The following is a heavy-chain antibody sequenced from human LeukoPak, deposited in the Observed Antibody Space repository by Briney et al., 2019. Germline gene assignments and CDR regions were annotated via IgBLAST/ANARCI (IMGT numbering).Heavy chain of an antibody. Sequence: ASLKVSCKASVYTFTTYYMHWVRQAPGQGLEGRGIINPSGGRTSYAQKFQGRVTMTSETSPRTVYMERSSVMSAPTAGYYCAKDQQLADFDYWEQGTLVTVPS. CDR3: AKDQQLADFDY. J-gene: IGHJ4*02. V-gene: IGHV1-46*01. CDR1: VYTFTTYY. D-gene: IGHD6-13*01. CDR2: INPSGGRT.